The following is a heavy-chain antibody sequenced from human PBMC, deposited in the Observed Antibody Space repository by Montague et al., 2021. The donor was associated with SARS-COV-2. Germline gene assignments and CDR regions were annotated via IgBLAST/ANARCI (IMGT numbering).Heavy chain of an antibody. J-gene: IGHJ4*02. Sequence: SKTLSLTCAVYGGSFSGYYWTWIRQSPGKGLEWIAEISHSGTTNYNFNPSLRSRVTISVDTSKSQFSLKLSSVTAADTGVYYCARWDPQTLTLIGLRGKSASDYWGQGTLVTVSS. D-gene: IGHD4-23*01. CDR2: ISHSGTT. V-gene: IGHV4-34*01. CDR1: GGSFSGYY. CDR3: ARWDPQTLTLIGLRGKSASDY.